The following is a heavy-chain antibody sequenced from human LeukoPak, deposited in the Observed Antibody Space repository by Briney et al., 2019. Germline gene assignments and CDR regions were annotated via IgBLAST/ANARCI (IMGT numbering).Heavy chain of an antibody. V-gene: IGHV3-21*01. CDR3: ARDLCSSTSCLNWFDP. CDR1: GFTFSSYS. Sequence: GGSLRLSCAASGFTFSSYSMNWVRQAPGKGLEWVSSISSSSSYIYYADSVKGRFTISRDNAKNSLYLQMNSLRAEDTAVYYCARDLCSSTSCLNWFDPWGQGTLVTVSS. D-gene: IGHD2-2*01. CDR2: ISSSSSYI. J-gene: IGHJ5*02.